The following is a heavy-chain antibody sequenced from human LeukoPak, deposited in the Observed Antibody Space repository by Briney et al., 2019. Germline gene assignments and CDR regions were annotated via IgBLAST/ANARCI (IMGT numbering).Heavy chain of an antibody. CDR3: ARCIAAPKYYYYYMDV. J-gene: IGHJ6*03. V-gene: IGHV4-39*07. CDR1: GGSISSNSYY. Sequence: PSETLSLTCTVSGGSISSNSYYWGWIRQPPGKGLEWIVSIYYSGSTYYNPSLKSRVTITVDTSKNQFSLKLSSVTAADTAVYYCARCIAAPKYYYYYMDVWGKGTTVTVSS. CDR2: IYYSGST. D-gene: IGHD6-13*01.